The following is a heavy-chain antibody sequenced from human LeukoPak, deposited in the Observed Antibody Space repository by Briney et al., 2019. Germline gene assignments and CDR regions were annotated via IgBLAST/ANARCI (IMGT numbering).Heavy chain of an antibody. J-gene: IGHJ3*02. CDR1: GDSVFSNSS. V-gene: IGHV6-1*01. CDR2: TYYRSKWYN. CDR3: ARGGQGDGYSADEAFDI. Sequence: SQTLSLTCAISGDSVFSNSSWNWIRQSPSRGLEWLGGTYYRSKWYNDYAVSVKSRINISPDTSKNQFSVQLSSVTPEDTAVYYCARGGQGDGYSADEAFDIWGHGTMVTVS. D-gene: IGHD5-18*01.